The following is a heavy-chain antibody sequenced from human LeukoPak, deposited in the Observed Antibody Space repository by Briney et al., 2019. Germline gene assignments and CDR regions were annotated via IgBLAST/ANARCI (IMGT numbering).Heavy chain of an antibody. CDR2: ISSSGSII. CDR3: AELGITMIGGV. CDR1: GFTFSSYE. D-gene: IGHD3-10*02. V-gene: IGHV3-48*03. Sequence: AGGSLRLSCAASGFTFSSYEMNWVRQAPGKGLEWVSYISSSGSIIYYADSVKGRFTISRDKAKNSLYLQMNSLRAEDTAVYYCAELGITMIGGVWGKGTTVTISS. J-gene: IGHJ6*04.